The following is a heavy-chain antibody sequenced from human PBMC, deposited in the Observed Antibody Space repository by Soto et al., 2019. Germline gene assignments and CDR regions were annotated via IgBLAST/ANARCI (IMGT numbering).Heavy chain of an antibody. J-gene: IGHJ6*02. CDR2: INPNSGGT. V-gene: IGHV1-2*02. D-gene: IGHD2-2*02. CDR1: GYTFSGYY. Sequence: GASVKVSCKASGYTFSGYYIHWLRQAPGQGLEWMGWINPNSGGTNYAQKFQGRVTVTRDTPTSTAYMELSRLTPDDTAVYYCARSLTEGYCTITGCYTRPLYGMDVWRQGTTVTVSS. CDR3: ARSLTEGYCTITGCYTRPLYGMDV.